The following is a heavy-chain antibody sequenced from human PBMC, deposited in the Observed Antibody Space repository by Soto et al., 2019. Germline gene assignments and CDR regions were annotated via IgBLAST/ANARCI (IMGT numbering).Heavy chain of an antibody. J-gene: IGHJ4*02. CDR2: ISSSGSTI. V-gene: IGHV3-48*03. Sequence: PGGSLRLSCAASGFTFSSYEMNWVRQAPGKGLEWVSYISSSGSTIYYADSVKGRFTISRDNAKNSLYLQMNSLRAEDTAVYYCAREVWTRDSSSPQFDYWGQGTLVTVSS. CDR1: GFTFSSYE. D-gene: IGHD6-6*01. CDR3: AREVWTRDSSSPQFDY.